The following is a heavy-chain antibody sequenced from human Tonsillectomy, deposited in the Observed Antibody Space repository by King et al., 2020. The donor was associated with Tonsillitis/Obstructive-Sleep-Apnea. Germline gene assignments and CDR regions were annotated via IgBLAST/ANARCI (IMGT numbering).Heavy chain of an antibody. J-gene: IGHJ3*02. V-gene: IGHV4-59*01. Sequence: QLQESGPGLVKPSETLSLTCTVSGGSISRYYWSWIRQPPGKGLEWIGYIYYSGSTNYNPSLKSRVTISVDTSKNQFSLKLSSVTAADTAVYYCARVTSYYYDSSGLDAFDIWGQGTMVTVSS. D-gene: IGHD3-22*01. CDR1: GGSISRYY. CDR2: IYYSGST. CDR3: ARVTSYYYDSSGLDAFDI.